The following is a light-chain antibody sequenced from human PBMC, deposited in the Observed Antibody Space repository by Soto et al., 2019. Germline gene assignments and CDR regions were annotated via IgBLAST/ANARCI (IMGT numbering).Light chain of an antibody. J-gene: IGKJ1*01. CDR3: QQYNNWPPWT. CDR2: GAS. V-gene: IGKV3-15*01. Sequence: EIVMTQSPATLSVSPGERATLSCRASQSVSSNLAWYQQKPGQAPRLLIYGASTRATGIPARFSCSGSGTEFTLTISRLQSEDFAVYYWQQYNNWPPWTFGQVTKVEIK. CDR1: QSVSSN.